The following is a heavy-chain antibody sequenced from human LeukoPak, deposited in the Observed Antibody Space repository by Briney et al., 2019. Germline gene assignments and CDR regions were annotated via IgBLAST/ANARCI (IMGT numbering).Heavy chain of an antibody. CDR3: ARDSSSWLSYYFDY. Sequence: GRSLRLSCAASGFTFSSYGTHWVRQAPGKGLEWVAVIWYDGSNKYYADSVKGRFTISRDNSKNTLYLQMNSLRAEDTAVYYCARDSSSWLSYYFDYWGQGTLVTVSS. CDR2: IWYDGSNK. CDR1: GFTFSSYG. J-gene: IGHJ4*02. D-gene: IGHD6-13*01. V-gene: IGHV3-33*01.